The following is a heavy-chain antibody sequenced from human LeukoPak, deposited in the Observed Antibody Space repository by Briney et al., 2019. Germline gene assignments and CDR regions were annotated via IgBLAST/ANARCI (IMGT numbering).Heavy chain of an antibody. CDR3: AREDTGGVDY. V-gene: IGHV3-7*01. CDR1: AFIFSGHW. Sequence: GGSLRLSCEGSAFIFSGHWMNWVRQTPGKGLEWVANIKQDGSEKYYVDSVKGRFTISRDNAKNSLYLQMNSLRAEDTAVYYCAREDTGGVDYWGQGTLVTVSS. CDR2: IKQDGSEK. J-gene: IGHJ4*02. D-gene: IGHD3-10*01.